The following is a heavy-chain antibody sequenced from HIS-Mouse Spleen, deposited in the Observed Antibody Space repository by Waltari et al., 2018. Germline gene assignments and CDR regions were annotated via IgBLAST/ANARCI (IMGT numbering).Heavy chain of an antibody. Sequence: QVTLRESGPALVKPTQTLTLTCTFSGFSLSTSGMCVSWIRQPPGKALECLARIDWDDDKYYSTSLKTRLTISKETSKNQVVLTMTNMDPVDTATYYCARIAEGYSSGWYAFDYWGQGTLVTVSS. CDR3: ARIAEGYSSGWYAFDY. V-gene: IGHV2-70*15. CDR2: IDWDDDK. J-gene: IGHJ4*02. D-gene: IGHD6-19*01. CDR1: GFSLSTSGMC.